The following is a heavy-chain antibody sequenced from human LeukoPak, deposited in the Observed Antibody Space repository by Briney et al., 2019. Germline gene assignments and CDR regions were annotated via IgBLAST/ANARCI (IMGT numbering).Heavy chain of an antibody. Sequence: TSETLSLTCAVYGGSFSGYYWSWIRQPPGKGLEWIGEINHSGSTNYNPSLKSRVTISVDTSKNQFSLKLSSVTAADTAVYYCARGRNCGSGRRYYYGMDVWGKGTTVTVSS. CDR3: ARGRNCGSGRRYYYGMDV. J-gene: IGHJ6*04. D-gene: IGHD3-10*01. CDR2: INHSGST. CDR1: GGSFSGYY. V-gene: IGHV4-34*01.